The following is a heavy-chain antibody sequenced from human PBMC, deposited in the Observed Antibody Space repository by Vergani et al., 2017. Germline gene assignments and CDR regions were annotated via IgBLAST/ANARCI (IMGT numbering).Heavy chain of an antibody. Sequence: EVQLVQSGAEVKKPGESLKISCQGSGYSITNYWIAWVRQRPGKGLEWMGIIYAGDSDVRYSPSFQGQVTMSVDKSLSTAYLQWSSLKASDTATYYCARHEGYGDYYFDYWGQGTLVTVSS. J-gene: IGHJ4*02. D-gene: IGHD4-17*01. CDR2: IYAGDSDV. CDR1: GYSITNYW. V-gene: IGHV5-51*01. CDR3: ARHEGYGDYYFDY.